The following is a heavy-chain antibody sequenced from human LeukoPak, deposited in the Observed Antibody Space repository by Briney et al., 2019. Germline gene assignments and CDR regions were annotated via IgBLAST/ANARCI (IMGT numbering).Heavy chain of an antibody. CDR3: ATTGAVAGIIDY. CDR1: GFTFSSYG. Sequence: PGGSLRLSCAASGFTFSSYGMHWVRQAPGKGLEWVAFIRYDGSNKYYADSVKGRFTISRDNSKNTLYLQMNSLRAEDTAVYYCATTGAVAGIIDYWGQGTLVTVSS. V-gene: IGHV3-30*02. D-gene: IGHD6-19*01. J-gene: IGHJ4*02. CDR2: IRYDGSNK.